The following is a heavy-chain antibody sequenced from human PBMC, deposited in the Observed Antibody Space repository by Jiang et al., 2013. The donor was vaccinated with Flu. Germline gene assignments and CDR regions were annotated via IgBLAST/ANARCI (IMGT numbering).Heavy chain of an antibody. D-gene: IGHD1/OR15-1a*01. V-gene: IGHV1-46*01. J-gene: IGHJ5*02. CDR1: GYTLTKHY. Sequence: GAEVKKPGASVKVSCKASGYTLTKHYIHWMRQAPGQGLEWLGIIDPNGDATVYAQKFQGRVTMTRDTSTSTVYMELSSLRSEDTAVYYCARGISVAGTYWFDPWGQGTLVTVSS. CDR2: IDPNGDAT. CDR3: ARGISVAGTYWFDP.